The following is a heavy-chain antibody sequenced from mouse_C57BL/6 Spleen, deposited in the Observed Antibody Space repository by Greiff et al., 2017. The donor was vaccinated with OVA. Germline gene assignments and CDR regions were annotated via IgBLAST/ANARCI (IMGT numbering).Heavy chain of an antibody. Sequence: VQLQQPGAELVKPGASVKLSCKASGYTFTSYWMHWVKQRPGQGLEWIGMIHPNSGSTNYNEKFKSKATLTVAKSSSTAYMQLSSRTSEDSAVYYCAIPTGTDWYFDVWGTGTTVAVSS. CDR3: AIPTGTDWYFDV. V-gene: IGHV1-64*01. J-gene: IGHJ1*03. D-gene: IGHD4-1*02. CDR2: IHPNSGST. CDR1: GYTFTSYW.